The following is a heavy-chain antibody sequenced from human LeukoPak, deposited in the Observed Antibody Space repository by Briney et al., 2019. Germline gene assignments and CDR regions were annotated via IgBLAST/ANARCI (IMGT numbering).Heavy chain of an antibody. CDR3: ARALTGAAAGLSGYYYYGMDV. CDR1: GYTLSSYD. J-gene: IGHJ6*02. Sequence: ASVKVSCKASGYTLSSYDINWVRQATGQGLEWMGWMNPNSGNTGYAQKFQGRVTMTRNTSISTAYMELSSLRSEDTAVYYCARALTGAAAGLSGYYYYGMDVWGQGTTVTVSS. D-gene: IGHD6-13*01. CDR2: MNPNSGNT. V-gene: IGHV1-8*01.